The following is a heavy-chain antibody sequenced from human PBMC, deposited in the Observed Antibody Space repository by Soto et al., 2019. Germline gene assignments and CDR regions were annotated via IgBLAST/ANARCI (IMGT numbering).Heavy chain of an antibody. V-gene: IGHV3-48*03. J-gene: IGHJ3*02. CDR1: GFSFSTYE. D-gene: IGHD1-26*01. CDR2: ISKSGIDI. Sequence: EVQLVGSGGGLVQPGGSLRLSCAASGFSFSTYEMNWVRQAPGKGLEWVSYISKSGIDIYYADSVKGRFTISRDNANNTLYLQMNSLRAEDTAVYYCAPRKYGSFNIGAFDIWGQGTMVTVSS. CDR3: APRKYGSFNIGAFDI.